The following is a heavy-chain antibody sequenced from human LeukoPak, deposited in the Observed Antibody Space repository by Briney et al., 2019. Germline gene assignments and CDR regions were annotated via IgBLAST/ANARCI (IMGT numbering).Heavy chain of an antibody. V-gene: IGHV4-39*07. CDR1: GGSISSSSYY. CDR2: IYHSGST. D-gene: IGHD5-12*01. CDR3: ARSCRILDIVATIRARLGGNGFDI. Sequence: SETLSLTCIVSGGSISSSSYYWGWIRQPPGQGLEWIGSIYHSGSTYYNPSLKSRVTIAVETSKNQFSLKLSSVTAADKAVYYCARSCRILDIVATIRARLGGNGFDIWGQGTMVTVSS. J-gene: IGHJ3*02.